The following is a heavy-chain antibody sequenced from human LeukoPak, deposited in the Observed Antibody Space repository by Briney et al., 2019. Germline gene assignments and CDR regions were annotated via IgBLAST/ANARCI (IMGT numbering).Heavy chain of an antibody. CDR1: GFSFRSYA. Sequence: GGSLRLSCAASGFSFRSYAMHWVRQAPGKGLERVEVISYDGSNKYYADSVNGRFTISRDNTKNTLYLQMNSLRADDTAVYFCARGGYYDSAGYDSWGQGTLVTVSS. J-gene: IGHJ5*01. CDR2: ISYDGSNK. CDR3: ARGGYYDSAGYDS. D-gene: IGHD3-22*01. V-gene: IGHV3-30-3*01.